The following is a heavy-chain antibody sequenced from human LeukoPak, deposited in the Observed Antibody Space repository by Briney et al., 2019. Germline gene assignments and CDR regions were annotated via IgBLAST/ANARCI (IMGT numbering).Heavy chain of an antibody. V-gene: IGHV4-61*01. CDR1: GYSISSGYY. Sequence: SETLSLTCAVSGYSISSGYYWGWIRQPPGKGLEWIGYIYYSGSTNYNPSLKSRVTISVDTSKNQFSLKLSSVTAADTAVYYCARGLQPSSFAYYYYYMDVWGKGTTVTVSS. J-gene: IGHJ6*03. D-gene: IGHD6-6*01. CDR3: ARGLQPSSFAYYYYYMDV. CDR2: IYYSGST.